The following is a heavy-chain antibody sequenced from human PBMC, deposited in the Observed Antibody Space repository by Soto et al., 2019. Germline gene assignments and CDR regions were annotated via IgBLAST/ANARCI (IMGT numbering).Heavy chain of an antibody. Sequence: QVQLQESGPGLVKPSQTLSLTCTDSGGSISSGGYYWSWIRQHPGKGLEWIGYIYCSGSTYYNPSLKSRVTISVDTSKNQFSLKLSSVTAADTAVYYCARGMGGYYNFDYWGQGTLVTVSS. D-gene: IGHD3-22*01. V-gene: IGHV4-31*03. J-gene: IGHJ4*02. CDR3: ARGMGGYYNFDY. CDR1: GGSISSGGYY. CDR2: IYCSGST.